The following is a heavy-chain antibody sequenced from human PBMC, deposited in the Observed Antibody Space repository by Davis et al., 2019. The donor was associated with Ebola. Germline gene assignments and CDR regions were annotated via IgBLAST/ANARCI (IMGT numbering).Heavy chain of an antibody. J-gene: IGHJ6*02. V-gene: IGHV3-11*03. CDR2: ISSSSSYT. CDR1: GFTFSDYY. Sequence: GESLKISCAASGFTFSDYYMSWIRQAPGKGLEWVSYISSSSSYTNYADSVKGRFTISRDNAKNSLYLQMTSLRAEDTAVYYCANSYYYGMDVWGQGTTVTVSS. CDR3: ANSYYYGMDV.